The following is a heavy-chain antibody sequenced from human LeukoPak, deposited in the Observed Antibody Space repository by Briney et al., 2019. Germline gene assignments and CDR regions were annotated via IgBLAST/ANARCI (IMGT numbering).Heavy chain of an antibody. D-gene: IGHD3-9*01. CDR1: GGSFSGYY. V-gene: IGHV4-34*01. J-gene: IGHJ4*02. CDR2: INHSGST. CDR3: ARVSYYDILTGYYNVIDYFDY. Sequence: SETLSLTCAVYGGSFSGYYWSWIRQPPGKGLEWIGEINHSGSTNYNPSLKSRVTISVDTPKNQFSLKLSSVTAADTAVYYCARVSYYDILTGYYNVIDYFDYWGQGTLVTVSS.